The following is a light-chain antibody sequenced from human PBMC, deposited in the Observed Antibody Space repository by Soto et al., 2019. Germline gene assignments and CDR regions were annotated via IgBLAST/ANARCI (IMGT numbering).Light chain of an antibody. CDR2: EVS. Sequence: QPVLTQPASVSGSPGQSITISCTGTSADVGGYNYVSWYQQDPGKAPRLMIYEVSNRPSGVSDRFSCSKSGNTASLTISGLQPEDEADCYCCSYTSSSTYVFGTGTKVTVL. J-gene: IGLJ1*01. CDR3: CSYTSSSTYV. V-gene: IGLV2-14*01. CDR1: SADVGGYNY.